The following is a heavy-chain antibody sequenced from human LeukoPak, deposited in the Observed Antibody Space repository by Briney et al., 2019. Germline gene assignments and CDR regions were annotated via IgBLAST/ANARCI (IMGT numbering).Heavy chain of an antibody. V-gene: IGHV4-34*01. CDR3: ARLAGIAAAGELYYFDY. CDR1: GDSFSGYY. J-gene: IGHJ4*02. CDR2: INHSGST. D-gene: IGHD6-13*01. Sequence: SETLSLTCAVYGDSFSGYYWSWLRQPPGKGLEWLGEINHSGSTNYNPSLKSRVTISVDTSKNQFSLKLSSVTAADTAVYYCARLAGIAAAGELYYFDYWGQGTLVTVSS.